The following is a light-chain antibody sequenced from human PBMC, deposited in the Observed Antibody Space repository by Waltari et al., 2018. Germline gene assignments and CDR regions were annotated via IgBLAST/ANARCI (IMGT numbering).Light chain of an antibody. CDR3: QEYDSLPVT. CDR1: QSVNNN. CDR2: KSS. V-gene: IGKV1-5*03. J-gene: IGKJ4*01. Sequence: DIQMTQSPSTLSAYVGDRVIITCRASQSVNNNLAWYQQRPGKAPKVLVHKSSRLESGVPSRLSGSGYVTAFTLTISSLQPDDVATSYCQEYDSLPVTFGGGTRVEIK.